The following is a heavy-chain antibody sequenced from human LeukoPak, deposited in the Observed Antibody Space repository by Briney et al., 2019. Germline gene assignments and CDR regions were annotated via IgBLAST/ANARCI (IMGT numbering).Heavy chain of an antibody. Sequence: GGSLRLSCAASGFTVSSNYMSWVRQAPGKGLEWVSVIYSGGSTYYADSVKGRFTISRDNSKNTLYLQMNSLRAEDTAVYYCARDLGYCSSTSCRNTIDYWGQGTLVTVSS. D-gene: IGHD2-2*01. J-gene: IGHJ4*02. V-gene: IGHV3-66*01. CDR2: IYSGGST. CDR1: GFTVSSNY. CDR3: ARDLGYCSSTSCRNTIDY.